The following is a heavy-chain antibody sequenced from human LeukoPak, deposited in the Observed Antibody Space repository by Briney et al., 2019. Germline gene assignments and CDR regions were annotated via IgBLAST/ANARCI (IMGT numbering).Heavy chain of an antibody. CDR3: ARNRINTVTTGWYFDL. D-gene: IGHD4-17*01. CDR2: VSIGGSFI. CDR1: GFTFSSYG. Sequence: GGSLRLSCAASGFTFSSYGMNWVRQAPGKGLEWVSFVSIGGSFIYYADSVKGRFTISRDDAKNSLYLQMNSLTAEDTAEYYCARNRINTVTTGWYFDLWGRGTLVSVSS. J-gene: IGHJ2*01. V-gene: IGHV3-21*01.